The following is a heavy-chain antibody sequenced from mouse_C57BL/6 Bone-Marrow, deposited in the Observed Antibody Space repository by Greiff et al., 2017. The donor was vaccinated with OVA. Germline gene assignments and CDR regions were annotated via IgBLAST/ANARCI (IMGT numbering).Heavy chain of an antibody. CDR3: ARGGPYYSNYYFDY. D-gene: IGHD2-5*01. CDR2: IYPRSGNT. CDR1: GYTFTSYG. Sequence: QVQLKESGAELARPGASVKLSCKASGYTFTSYGISWVKQRTGQGLEWIGEIYPRSGNTYYNEKFKGKATLTADKSSSTAYMELRSLTSEDSAVYFCARGGPYYSNYYFDYWGQGTTLTVSS. J-gene: IGHJ2*01. V-gene: IGHV1-81*01.